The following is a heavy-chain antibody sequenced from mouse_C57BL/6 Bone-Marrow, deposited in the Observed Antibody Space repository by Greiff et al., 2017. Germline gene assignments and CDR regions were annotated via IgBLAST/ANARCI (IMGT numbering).Heavy chain of an antibody. V-gene: IGHV1-69*01. CDR1: GYTFTSYW. D-gene: IGHD1-1*01. CDR3: ARTLVADYFDY. CDR2: IDPSDRYT. Sequence: VQGVESGAELARPGASVKLSCKASGYTFTSYWMHWVKQRPGQGLEWIGEIDPSDRYTNYNQKFKGKSTLTVDKSSSTAYMQLSSLTSEDSAVYYCARTLVADYFDYWGQGTTLTVSS. J-gene: IGHJ2*01.